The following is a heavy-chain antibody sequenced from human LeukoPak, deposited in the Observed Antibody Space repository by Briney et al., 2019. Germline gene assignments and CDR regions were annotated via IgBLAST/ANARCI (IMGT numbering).Heavy chain of an antibody. J-gene: IGHJ4*02. CDR2: IYYSGST. D-gene: IGHD3-22*01. CDR1: GGSISSSSYY. Sequence: PSETLSLTCTVSGGSISSSSYYWGWIRQPPGKGLEWIGSIYYSGSTYYNPSLKSRVTISVDTSKNQFSLKLSSVTAADTAVYYCARAPYDSSGYCFDYWGQGTLVTVSS. CDR3: ARAPYDSSGYCFDY. V-gene: IGHV4-39*07.